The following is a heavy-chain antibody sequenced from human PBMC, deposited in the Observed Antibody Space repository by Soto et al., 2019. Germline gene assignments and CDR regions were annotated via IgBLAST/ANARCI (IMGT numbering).Heavy chain of an antibody. Sequence: EVQLVESGGGLIQPGGSLRLSCAASGFTVSSNYMSWVRQAPGKGLEWVSVIYSGGSTYYADSVKGRFTISRDNSKNTLYLQMNSLRVEDTAVYYCARVPTIFGAVTTYNGMDVWGQGTTVTVSS. D-gene: IGHD3-3*01. CDR2: IYSGGST. CDR3: ARVPTIFGAVTTYNGMDV. CDR1: GFTVSSNY. V-gene: IGHV3-53*01. J-gene: IGHJ6*02.